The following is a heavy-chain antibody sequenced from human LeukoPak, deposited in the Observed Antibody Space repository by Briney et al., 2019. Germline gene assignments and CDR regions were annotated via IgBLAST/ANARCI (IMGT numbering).Heavy chain of an antibody. Sequence: GGSLRLSCAASGFTFSSYSMNWVRQAPGKGLEWVSYISSSSSTIYYADSVKGRFTISRDNAKNSLYLQMNSLRAEDTAVYYCARESGYSYGYDFHYYFDYWGQGTLVTVSS. J-gene: IGHJ4*02. CDR3: ARESGYSYGYDFHYYFDY. CDR2: ISSSSSTI. V-gene: IGHV3-48*01. CDR1: GFTFSSYS. D-gene: IGHD5-18*01.